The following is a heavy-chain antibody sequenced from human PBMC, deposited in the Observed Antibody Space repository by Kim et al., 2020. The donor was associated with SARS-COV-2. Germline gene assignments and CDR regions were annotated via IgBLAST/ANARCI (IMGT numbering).Heavy chain of an antibody. V-gene: IGHV3-23*01. Sequence: DSVKGRFTISRDNSKNTLYLQMNSLRAEDTAVYYCAKAGVSGWSLDAFDIWGQGTMVTVSS. J-gene: IGHJ3*02. D-gene: IGHD6-19*01. CDR3: AKAGVSGWSLDAFDI.